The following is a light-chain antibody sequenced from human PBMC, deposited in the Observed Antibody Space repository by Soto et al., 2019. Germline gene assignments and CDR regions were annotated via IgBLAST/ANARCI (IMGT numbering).Light chain of an antibody. CDR1: QSISSY. J-gene: IGKJ4*01. CDR3: QQSYSPRFT. Sequence: DIQMTQSPSSLSASVGDRVTITCRASQSISSYLNWYQQKPGKAPKLLIYAASSLQSGVPSRFSGSGSGTDFTLTISSLQPEDFATYYCQQSYSPRFTCGGGNKVEIK. CDR2: AAS. V-gene: IGKV1-39*01.